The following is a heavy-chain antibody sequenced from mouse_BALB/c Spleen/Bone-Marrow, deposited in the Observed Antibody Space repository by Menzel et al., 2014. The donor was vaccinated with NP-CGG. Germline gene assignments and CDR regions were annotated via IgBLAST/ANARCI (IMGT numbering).Heavy chain of an antibody. Sequence: EVQLQQSGAELVKPGASVKLSCTASGFNIKDTYMHWVKQRPEQGLEWIGRIDPANGNTKYDPKFQGKATITAGTSSNTAYLQLSSLTSEDPAVYYCARGYGSSYGTGYFDVWGAGTTVTVSS. CDR2: IDPANGNT. CDR1: GFNIKDTY. V-gene: IGHV14-3*02. CDR3: ARGYGSSYGTGYFDV. D-gene: IGHD1-1*01. J-gene: IGHJ1*01.